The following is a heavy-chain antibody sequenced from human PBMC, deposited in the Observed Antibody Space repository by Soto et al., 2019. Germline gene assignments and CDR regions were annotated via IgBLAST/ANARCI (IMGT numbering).Heavy chain of an antibody. J-gene: IGHJ4*02. V-gene: IGHV1-69*08. CDR2: IIPILGIA. CDR3: ARDAGRCSSTSCPLDY. D-gene: IGHD2-2*01. Sequence: QVQLVQSGAEVKKPGSSVKVSCKASGGTFSSYTISWVRQAPGQGLEWMGRIIPILGIANYAQKFQGRVTITXXKXTXXAYMELSSLRSEDTAVYYCARDAGRCSSTSCPLDYWGQGTLVTVSS. CDR1: GGTFSSYT.